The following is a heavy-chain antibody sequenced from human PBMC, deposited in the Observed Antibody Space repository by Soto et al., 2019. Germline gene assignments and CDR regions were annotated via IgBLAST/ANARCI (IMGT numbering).Heavy chain of an antibody. CDR1: GYSFTSYW. CDR2: IDPRDSYT. D-gene: IGHD6-6*01. Sequence: GVPLKISGKGSGYSFTSYWISWVRQIPGKGLDGMGRIDPRDSYTNYSPSFQGHVTISADKSDSTAYLQWSSLKASDTAMYYFAILEAQQLVRSIVFFDDWGQGTLVTVSS. V-gene: IGHV5-10-1*01. CDR3: AILEAQQLVRSIVFFDD. J-gene: IGHJ4*02.